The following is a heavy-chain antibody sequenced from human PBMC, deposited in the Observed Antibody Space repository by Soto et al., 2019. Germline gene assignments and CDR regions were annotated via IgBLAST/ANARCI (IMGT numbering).Heavy chain of an antibody. CDR2: IYPGDSDT. CDR1: GYSFSSYW. CDR3: ARQGGGDMRLTSYSYGMDV. V-gene: IGHV5-51*01. J-gene: IGHJ6*02. Sequence: GESLKISCEGSGYSFSSYWIAWVSRMPGKGLEWMGIIYPGDSDTRYSPSFQGQVTISAEKYTKTAYLQWSSLKAADTAIYYCARQGGGDMRLTSYSYGMDVWGQGTTVTVSS. D-gene: IGHD3-16*01.